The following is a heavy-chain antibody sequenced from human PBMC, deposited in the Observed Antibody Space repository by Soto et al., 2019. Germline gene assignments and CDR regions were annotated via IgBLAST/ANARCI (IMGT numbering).Heavy chain of an antibody. V-gene: IGHV3-53*01. CDR2: IYSGGYT. CDR1: GFTVSNNY. CDR3: GSQPGGGGY. J-gene: IGHJ4*02. Sequence: EVQLVESGGGLIQPGGSLRLSCAVSGFTVSNNYMSWVRQAPGKGLEGVSVIYSGGYTAYGDSVKGRFTISRDNSKNTLKLQMNSPGADAPALFFRGSQPGGGGYWGQGTLVTVSS. D-gene: IGHD3-10*01.